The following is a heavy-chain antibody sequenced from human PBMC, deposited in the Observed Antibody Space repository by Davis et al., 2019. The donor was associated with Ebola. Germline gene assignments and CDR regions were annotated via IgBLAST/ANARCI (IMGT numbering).Heavy chain of an antibody. J-gene: IGHJ4*02. CDR2: INPDGTKT. CDR3: ARDDAIVVAGTIDY. V-gene: IGHV3-74*01. CDR1: GFTFSSYA. Sequence: HTGGSLKISCAASGFTFSSYAMSWVRQAPGKGLVWVSRINPDGTKTGYADSVKGRFTISRDNAKNTLYLQMNSLRAEDTAVYYCARDDAIVVAGTIDYWGQGTLVTVSS. D-gene: IGHD6-19*01.